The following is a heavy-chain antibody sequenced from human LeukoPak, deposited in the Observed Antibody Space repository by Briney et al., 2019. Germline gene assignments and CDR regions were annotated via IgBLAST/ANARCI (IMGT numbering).Heavy chain of an antibody. V-gene: IGHV4-59*01. CDR1: GGSISSYY. CDR3: ARDDPSGAFDI. Sequence: PSETLSLTCTVSGGSISSYYWSWIRQPPGKGLEWIGYIYYSGSTTYNPSLKSRVTISVDTSKNQFSLKLSSVTAADTAVYYCARDDPSGAFDIWGQGTMVTVSS. CDR2: IYYSGST. J-gene: IGHJ3*02. D-gene: IGHD3-10*01.